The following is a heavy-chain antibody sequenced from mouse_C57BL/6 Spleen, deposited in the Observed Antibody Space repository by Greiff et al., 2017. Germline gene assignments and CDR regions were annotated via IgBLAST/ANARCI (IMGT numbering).Heavy chain of an antibody. D-gene: IGHD2-3*01. CDR1: GFSLSTFGMG. J-gene: IGHJ3*01. CDR2: IWCDDDK. CDR3: AREDGYLGFAY. V-gene: IGHV8-8*01. Sequence: QVQLKESGPGILQPSQTLSLTCSFCGFSLSTFGMGVGWIRQPSGKGLEWLVHIWCDDDKYYHPALKSWLTVSKYTSKNQVFLKIANVDTAVTATYYSAREDGYLGFAYWGQGTLVTVSA.